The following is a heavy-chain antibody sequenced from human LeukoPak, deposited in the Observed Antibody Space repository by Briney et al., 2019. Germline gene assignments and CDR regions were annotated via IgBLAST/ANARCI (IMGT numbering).Heavy chain of an antibody. D-gene: IGHD2-2*01. CDR1: GFTFSSYW. J-gene: IGHJ6*02. CDR2: IKQDGSEK. Sequence: PGGSLRLSCAASGFTFSSYWMSWVRQAPGKGREWVANIKQDGSEKYYVDSVKGRFTISRDNAKNSLYLQMNSLRAEDTAVYYCAREYCSSTSCYDYYYYGMDVWGQGTTVTVSS. CDR3: AREYCSSTSCYDYYYYGMDV. V-gene: IGHV3-7*01.